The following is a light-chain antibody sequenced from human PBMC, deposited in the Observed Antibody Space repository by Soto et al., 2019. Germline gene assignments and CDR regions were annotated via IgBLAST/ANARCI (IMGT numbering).Light chain of an antibody. V-gene: IGKV3-20*01. J-gene: IGKJ1*01. CDR1: QSFRNTY. Sequence: EIVLTQSPGTLSLSPGERATLSCRASQSFRNTYLAWYQQKPGQSPRLLIYRASSRATGIPDRFSGSGSGTDFTLTISRLEPEDFAVYYCQQYGSSPPWTFGQGTKVEIK. CDR3: QQYGSSPPWT. CDR2: RAS.